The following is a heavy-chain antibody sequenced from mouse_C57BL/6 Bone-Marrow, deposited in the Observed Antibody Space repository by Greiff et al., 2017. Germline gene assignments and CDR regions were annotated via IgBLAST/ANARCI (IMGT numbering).Heavy chain of an antibody. CDR3: ARHYGSSYGAMDD. V-gene: IGHV1-20*01. Sequence: EVQLQQSGPELVKPGDSVKISCKASGYSFPGYFMNWVLQSHGKSLEWIGRINPSNGDTFSNQKFKGKATLTVDKSSSTAHMELRSRTSEDSAVYYCARHYGSSYGAMDDWGQGTSGTVAS. D-gene: IGHD1-1*01. J-gene: IGHJ4*01. CDR2: INPSNGDT. CDR1: GYSFPGYF.